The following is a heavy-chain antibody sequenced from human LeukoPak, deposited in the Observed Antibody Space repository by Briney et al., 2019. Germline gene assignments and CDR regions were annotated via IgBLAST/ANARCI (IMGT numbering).Heavy chain of an antibody. CDR1: GFTFSNFW. V-gene: IGHV3-7*05. CDR2: IKQDGSEK. D-gene: IGHD5-12*01. CDR3: ARDTSGYDYPPDY. Sequence: GGSLRLSCAASGFTFSNFWMSWVSQSPGKGLEWLANIKQDGSEKYYVDSVKGRFTISRDNAKNSLYLQMNSLRAEDTALYYCARDTSGYDYPPDYWGQGTLVTVSS. J-gene: IGHJ4*02.